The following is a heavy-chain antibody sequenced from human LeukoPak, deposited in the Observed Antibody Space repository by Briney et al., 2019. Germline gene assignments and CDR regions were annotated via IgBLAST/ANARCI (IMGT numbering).Heavy chain of an antibody. J-gene: IGHJ6*03. V-gene: IGHV4-61*02. CDR3: ARVRGAYYYYYMDV. CDR2: IYTSGST. D-gene: IGHD3-10*01. Sequence: SQTLSLTCTVSGGSISSGSYYWSWIRQPAGKGLEWIGRIYTSGSTNYNPSLKSRVTISVDTSKNQFSLKLSSVTAADTAVYYCARVRGAYYYYYMDVWGKGTTVTGSS. CDR1: GGSISSGSYY.